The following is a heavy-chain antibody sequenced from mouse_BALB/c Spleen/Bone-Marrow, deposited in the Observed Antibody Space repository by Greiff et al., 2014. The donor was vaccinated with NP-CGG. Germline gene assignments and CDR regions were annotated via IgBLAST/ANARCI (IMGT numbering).Heavy chain of an antibody. CDR1: GYTFTSYW. CDR2: IDPSDNYT. Sequence: QVQLQQSGAELVKPGASVKMSCKASGYTFTSYWMHWVKQRPGQGLEWIGAIDPSDNYTHYNQEFKGKATLTVDTSSSTAYMQLSSRTSEDSAVDYCTNLGTDWGQGTLVTVAA. V-gene: IGHV1S127*01. D-gene: IGHD3-3*01. J-gene: IGHJ3*01. CDR3: TNLGTD.